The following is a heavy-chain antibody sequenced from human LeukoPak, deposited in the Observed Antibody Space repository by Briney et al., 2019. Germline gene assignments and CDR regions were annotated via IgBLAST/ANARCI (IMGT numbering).Heavy chain of an antibody. CDR2: ISGSGVI. V-gene: IGHV4-4*07. Sequence: SETLSLTCTVSGGPITTYYLSWIRQSAGMVLEWIGRISGSGVITYNPSLKSRVILSLDTSNNHFSLKLISVTAADTAVYYCARDSGTTGEVKFDPWGQGMLVTVSS. D-gene: IGHD3-10*01. CDR3: ARDSGTTGEVKFDP. J-gene: IGHJ5*02. CDR1: GGPITTYY.